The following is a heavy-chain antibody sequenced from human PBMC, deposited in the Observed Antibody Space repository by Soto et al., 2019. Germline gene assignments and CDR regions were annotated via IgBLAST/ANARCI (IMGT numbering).Heavy chain of an antibody. D-gene: IGHD3-22*01. CDR3: ARAIDYDSSGYYTRWGDAFDI. J-gene: IGHJ3*02. Sequence: SETLSLTCTVSGGSISSYYWSWIRQPPGKGLEWIGYIYYSGSTNYNPSLKSRVTISVDTSKNQFSLKLSSVTAADTAVYYCARAIDYDSSGYYTRWGDAFDIWGQGTMVTVPS. V-gene: IGHV4-59*01. CDR1: GGSISSYY. CDR2: IYYSGST.